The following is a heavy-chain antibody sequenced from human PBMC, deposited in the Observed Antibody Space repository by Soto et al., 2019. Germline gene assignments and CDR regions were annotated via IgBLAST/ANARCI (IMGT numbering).Heavy chain of an antibody. J-gene: IGHJ4*02. V-gene: IGHV3-48*02. CDR1: GFTFSDYP. Sequence: QLVESGGGLVQPGGSLRLSCAASGFTFSDYPMNWVRQAPGKGLEWVSSIRTISSAIYFADSVRGRFTISRDNARNSLYMQMTSLRDEDTAVYYCARETPSVDSWGQGTVVTVSS. D-gene: IGHD2-15*01. CDR2: IRTISSAI. CDR3: ARETPSVDS.